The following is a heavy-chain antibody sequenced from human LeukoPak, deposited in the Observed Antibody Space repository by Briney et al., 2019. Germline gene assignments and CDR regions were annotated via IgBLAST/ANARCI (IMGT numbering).Heavy chain of an antibody. V-gene: IGHV3-9*03. Sequence: GGSLRLSCAASGFTFDDYAMHWVRQAPGKGLEWVSGISWNSGSIGYADSVKGRFTISRDNSKNTLYLQMGSLRAEDMAVYYCARDRNPLVRHTLVVTAIVPDAFDIWGQGTMVTVSS. CDR1: GFTFDDYA. CDR2: ISWNSGSI. D-gene: IGHD2-21*02. J-gene: IGHJ3*02. CDR3: ARDRNPLVRHTLVVTAIVPDAFDI.